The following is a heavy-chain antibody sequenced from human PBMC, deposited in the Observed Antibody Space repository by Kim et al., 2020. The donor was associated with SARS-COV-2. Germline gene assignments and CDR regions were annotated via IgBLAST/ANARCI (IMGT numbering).Heavy chain of an antibody. D-gene: IGHD6-13*01. Sequence: KSPVTISVDTSKNQFSLKLSSVTAADTAVYYCARHRINIAAAGILDWFDPWGQGTLVTVSS. J-gene: IGHJ5*02. V-gene: IGHV4-39*01. CDR3: ARHRINIAAAGILDWFDP.